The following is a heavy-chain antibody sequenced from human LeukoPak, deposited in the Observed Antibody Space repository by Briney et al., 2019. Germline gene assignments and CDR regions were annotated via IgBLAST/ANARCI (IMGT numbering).Heavy chain of an antibody. V-gene: IGHV3-66*01. Sequence: GGSLRLSCAASGFTVSSNYMSWVRQAPGKGLEWVSVIYSGGSTYYADSVKGRFIISRDDSKNTLYLQMNSLRAEDTAVYYCARDYYDSGSYGGISFDYWGQGTVVTVSS. CDR1: GFTVSSNY. CDR2: IYSGGST. D-gene: IGHD3-10*01. CDR3: ARDYYDSGSYGGISFDY. J-gene: IGHJ4*02.